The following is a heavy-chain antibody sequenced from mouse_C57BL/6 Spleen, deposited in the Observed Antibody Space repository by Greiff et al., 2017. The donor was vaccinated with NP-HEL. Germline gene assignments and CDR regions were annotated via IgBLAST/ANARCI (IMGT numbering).Heavy chain of an antibody. CDR2: IWSGGST. J-gene: IGHJ1*03. CDR1: GFSFTSYG. V-gene: IGHV2-2*01. CDR3: ARKGDLYYEG. Sequence: QVQLQQSGPGLVQPSQSLSITCTVSGFSFTSYGVHWVRPSPGKGLEWLGVIWSGGSTDYNAAFISRLSISQDKSKSHVCIKKNSLQADDTARYYCARKGDLYYEGWGTGTTVTGAS.